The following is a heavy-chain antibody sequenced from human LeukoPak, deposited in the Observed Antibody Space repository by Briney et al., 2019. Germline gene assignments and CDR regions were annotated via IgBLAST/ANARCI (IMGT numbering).Heavy chain of an antibody. V-gene: IGHV4-34*01. D-gene: IGHD6-19*01. J-gene: IGHJ5*02. CDR1: GGSFSGYY. CDR3: ARALYASSNNWFDP. CDR2: INHSGST. Sequence: SETLSLTCAVYGGSFSGYYWSWIRQPPGKGLEWIGEINHSGSTNYNPSLKSRVTISVDTSENQFSLKLSSVTAADTAVYYCARALYASSNNWFDPWGQGTLVTVSS.